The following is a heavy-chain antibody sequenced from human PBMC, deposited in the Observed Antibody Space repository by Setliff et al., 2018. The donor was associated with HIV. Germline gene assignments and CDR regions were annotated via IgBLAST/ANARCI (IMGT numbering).Heavy chain of an antibody. CDR3: ASFPPPFDY. V-gene: IGHV4-34*01. CDR1: GGSFSGYY. Sequence: SETLSLTCAVYGGSFSGYYWSWIRQPPGKGLEWIGEINHSGSTNYNPSLKSRVTISVDTSKNQFSLKLSSVTAADTAVYYCASFPPPFDYWGQGTLVTVSS. CDR2: INHSGST. J-gene: IGHJ4*02.